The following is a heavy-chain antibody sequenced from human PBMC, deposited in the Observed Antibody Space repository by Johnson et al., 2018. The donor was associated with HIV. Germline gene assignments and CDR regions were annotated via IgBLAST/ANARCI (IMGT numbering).Heavy chain of an antibody. CDR3: ARAAYSGSHHDAFDI. CDR2: ISTAGDT. CDR1: GFTFSNFA. J-gene: IGHJ3*02. Sequence: VQLVESGGGVVQPGRSLRLSCAASGFTFSNFALHWVRQAPGKGLEWVSGISTAGDTYYPGSVKGRFTISRDNAKNTLYLQMNSLRAEDTAVYYCARAAYSGSHHDAFDIWGQGTMVTVSS. V-gene: IGHV3-13*01. D-gene: IGHD1-26*01.